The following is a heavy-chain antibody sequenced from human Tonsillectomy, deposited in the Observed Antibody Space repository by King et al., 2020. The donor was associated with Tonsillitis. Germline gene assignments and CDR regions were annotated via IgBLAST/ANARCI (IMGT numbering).Heavy chain of an antibody. CDR1: GGSISSSSYY. V-gene: IGHV4-39*01. CDR2: IYYSGST. J-gene: IGHJ3*02. CDR3: ASPYNWNYGEEAFDI. D-gene: IGHD1-7*01. Sequence: PLQESGPGLVKPSETLSLTCTVSGGSISSSSYYWGWIRQPPGKGLEWIGSIYYSGSTYYNPSLKSRVTISVDTSKNQFSLKLSSVTAADTAVYYCASPYNWNYGEEAFDIWGQGTMVTVSS.